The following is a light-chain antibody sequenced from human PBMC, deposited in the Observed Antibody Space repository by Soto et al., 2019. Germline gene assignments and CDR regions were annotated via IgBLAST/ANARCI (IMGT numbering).Light chain of an antibody. CDR3: QQYEDLPLT. CDR1: QDINNY. J-gene: IGKJ4*01. CDR2: DAS. V-gene: IGKV1-33*01. Sequence: DIQLTQSPSSLSASVGDRVTITCQASQDINNYLNWYQQKPGKAPKLLIFDASSVETGVPSRFSGSGSGKHFTFTISSLEPEDIAAYHCQQYEDLPLTFDGGTRVELK.